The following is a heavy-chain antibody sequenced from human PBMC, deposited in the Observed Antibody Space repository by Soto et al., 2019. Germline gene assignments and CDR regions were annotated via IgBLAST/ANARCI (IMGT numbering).Heavy chain of an antibody. CDR1: GLTFSGYG. CDR2: ISGSGSST. CDR3: VTRSRGLQSSPPRLDS. J-gene: IGHJ4*02. Sequence: EVQLLESGGGLVQPGGSLRLSCAASGLTFSGYGMSWVRQAPGTGLEGVSAISGSGSSTYYADSVKGRFTISRDDSKNILFLQMNSLRAEDTAVYYCVTRSRGLQSSPPRLDSWGQGTPVTVSS. V-gene: IGHV3-23*01. D-gene: IGHD4-4*01.